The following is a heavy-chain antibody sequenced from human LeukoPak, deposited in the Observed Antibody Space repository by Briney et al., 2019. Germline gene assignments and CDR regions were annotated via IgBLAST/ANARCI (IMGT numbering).Heavy chain of an antibody. J-gene: IGHJ4*02. V-gene: IGHV3-23*01. Sequence: GGSLRLSCAASRFTFSSYAMSWVRQAPGKGLEWVSTISGRGDSTYYADSVKGRFTISRDNSRNTLYLQMNSLRAEDTAVYYCAGRAGDWFHFDYWGQGTLVTVSS. CDR2: ISGRGDST. CDR3: AGRAGDWFHFDY. CDR1: RFTFSSYA. D-gene: IGHD7-27*01.